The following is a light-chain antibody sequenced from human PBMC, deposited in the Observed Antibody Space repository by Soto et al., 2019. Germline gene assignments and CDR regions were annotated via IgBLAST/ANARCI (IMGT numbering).Light chain of an antibody. V-gene: IGKV1-27*01. CDR3: QKYNSAPPFT. J-gene: IGKJ3*01. CDR2: AAS. Sequence: IQVTQSPSSLSASVGDRVTITCRASQGISNYLAWYQQKPGTVPKLLIYAASTLQSGVPSRFSGSGSGTDFTLTISSLQPEDVATYYCQKYNSAPPFTFGPGTKVDIK. CDR1: QGISNY.